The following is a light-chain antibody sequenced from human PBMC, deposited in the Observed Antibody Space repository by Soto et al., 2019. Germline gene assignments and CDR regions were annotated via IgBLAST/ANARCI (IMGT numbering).Light chain of an antibody. CDR2: RNN. V-gene: IGLV1-47*01. CDR3: AAWDDSLSVHVV. Sequence: QSVLTQPPSASGTPGQRVTISCSGSRFNIGSNYVYWYQQLPGTAPKLLIYRNNQRPSGVPDRFSGSKSGTSASLAISGLRSEDEADYYCAAWDDSLSVHVVFGGGTQLTVL. CDR1: RFNIGSNY. J-gene: IGLJ2*01.